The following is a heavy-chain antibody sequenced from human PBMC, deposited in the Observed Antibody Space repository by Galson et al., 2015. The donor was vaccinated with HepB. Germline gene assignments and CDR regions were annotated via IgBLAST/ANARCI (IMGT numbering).Heavy chain of an antibody. J-gene: IGHJ4*02. CDR2: TFYRSKWYN. Sequence: CAISGDSVSSDTAAWNWIRQSPSRGLEWLGRTFYRSKWYNEYAVSVKSRITISPDTPKNQLSLQLNSVTPEDTAVYYCARVSKGFGYCTTTTCNAFNSWGQGTPVTVSS. CDR1: GDSVSSDTAA. V-gene: IGHV6-1*01. D-gene: IGHD2-8*01. CDR3: ARVSKGFGYCTTTTCNAFNS.